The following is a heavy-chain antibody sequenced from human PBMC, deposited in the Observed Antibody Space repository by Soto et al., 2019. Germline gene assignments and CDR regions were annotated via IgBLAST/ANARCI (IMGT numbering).Heavy chain of an antibody. CDR1: GGTFSTYA. V-gene: IGHV1-69*12. CDR3: ASGIQLWLRRINNGYSG. J-gene: IGHJ4*02. CDR2: IIPMFGTA. D-gene: IGHD5-18*01. Sequence: QVQLVQSGAEVKKPESSVKVSCKAPGGTFSTYAISWVRQAPGQGLEWMGGIIPMFGTANYAQRFQDRVTITAYESTNTVYMELSSLRSEDTAVYFCASGIQLWLRRINNGYSGWDQGTLVTVSS.